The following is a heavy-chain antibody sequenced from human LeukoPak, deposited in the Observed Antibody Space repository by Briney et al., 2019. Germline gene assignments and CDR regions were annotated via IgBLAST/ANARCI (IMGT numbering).Heavy chain of an antibody. J-gene: IGHJ3*02. CDR3: AVDSSGHHDAFDI. CDR2: IVVGSGNT. Sequence: EASVKVSXKASGFTFTSSAMQWVRQARGQRLEWIGWIVVGSGNTNYAQKFQERVTITRDMSTSTAYMELSSLRSEDTAVYYCAVDSSGHHDAFDIWGQGTMVTVSS. V-gene: IGHV1-58*02. CDR1: GFTFTSSA. D-gene: IGHD3-22*01.